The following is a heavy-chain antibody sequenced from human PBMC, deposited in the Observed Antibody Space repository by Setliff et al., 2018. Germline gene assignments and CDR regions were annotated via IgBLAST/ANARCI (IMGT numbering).Heavy chain of an antibody. V-gene: IGHV4-38-2*01. CDR1: ANTLSTSYY. D-gene: IGHD2-21*01. Sequence: KASETLSLTCAVSANTLSTSYYWGWVRQPPGKGLEWIGDIYRGGSTYYNPSLRSRVSMSLDTSKRQVSLNLNSVTAADTGVYYCATRTFAVIPHSGRGLDYFYGMDVWGRGTMVTVSS. CDR3: ATRTFAVIPHSGRGLDYFYGMDV. J-gene: IGHJ6*02. CDR2: IYRGGST.